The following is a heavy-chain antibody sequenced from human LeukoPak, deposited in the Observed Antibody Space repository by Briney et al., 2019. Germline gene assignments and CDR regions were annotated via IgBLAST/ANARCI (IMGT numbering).Heavy chain of an antibody. V-gene: IGHV3-72*01. Sequence: GGSLRLSCAASGFTSSDYYMDGVRQPPGKGLEWVGRIRNKANSYTTEYAASVKGRFTISRDDSKNSLYLQMNSLKTEDTAVYYCTRVANGIDYWGQGTLVTVSS. CDR3: TRVANGIDY. CDR2: IRNKANSYTT. J-gene: IGHJ4*02. CDR1: GFTSSDYY.